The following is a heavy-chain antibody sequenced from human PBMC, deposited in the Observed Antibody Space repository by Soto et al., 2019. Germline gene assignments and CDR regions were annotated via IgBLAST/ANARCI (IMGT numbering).Heavy chain of an antibody. V-gene: IGHV1-2*02. Sequence: ASVXVSCKASGYTFTCYYMHWVRQAPGQGLEWMGWINPNSGGTNYAQKFQGRVTMTRDTSISTAYMELSRLRSDDTAVYYCARGGGDGWYDYTWLDTWGQGTLVTVSS. CDR1: GYTFTCYY. J-gene: IGHJ5*02. CDR3: ARGGGDGWYDYTWLDT. CDR2: INPNSGGT. D-gene: IGHD6-19*01.